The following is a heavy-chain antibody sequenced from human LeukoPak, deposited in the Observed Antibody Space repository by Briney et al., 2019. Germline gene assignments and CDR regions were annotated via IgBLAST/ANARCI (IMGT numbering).Heavy chain of an antibody. V-gene: IGHV4-59*01. Sequence: SETLSLTCTVSGGSISGYYWSWIRQSPGKGLEWIGYSDYSGGTNYNPSFKSRVTISVDTSKNQFSLKLSSVTAADTAVYYCAGDQMYYDILTGYYKGGRFDPWGQGTLVTVSS. D-gene: IGHD3-9*01. CDR1: GGSISGYY. J-gene: IGHJ5*02. CDR3: AGDQMYYDILTGYYKGGRFDP. CDR2: SDYSGGT.